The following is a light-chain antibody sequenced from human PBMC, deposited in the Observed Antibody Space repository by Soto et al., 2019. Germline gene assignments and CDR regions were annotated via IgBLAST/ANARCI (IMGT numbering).Light chain of an antibody. CDR3: QQYGRAPPKA. CDR2: GAS. V-gene: IGKV3-20*01. Sequence: VLTKSSGIVSLSTGERATLSCRAIQSVSNDFLAWYQQKPGQAPRLLIYGASTRATDVPDRFSGSGSGADFTLSISRLEPEDFAVYYCQQYGRAPPKAFGQGTKVDIK. J-gene: IGKJ1*01. CDR1: QSVSNDF.